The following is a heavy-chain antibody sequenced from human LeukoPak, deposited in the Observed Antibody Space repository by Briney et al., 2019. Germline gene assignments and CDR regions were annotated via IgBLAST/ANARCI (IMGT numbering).Heavy chain of an antibody. CDR2: IKQDGSEK. V-gene: IGHV3-7*03. CDR3: ARARGIDY. Sequence: QPGGSLRLSCAASGFTFSSYYMSWVRLAPGKGLEWVANIKQDGSEKYYVDSVKGRFTISRDNAKNSLYLQMNSLRAEDTAVYYCARARGIDYWGQGTLVTVSS. CDR1: GFTFSSYY. D-gene: IGHD2/OR15-2a*01. J-gene: IGHJ4*02.